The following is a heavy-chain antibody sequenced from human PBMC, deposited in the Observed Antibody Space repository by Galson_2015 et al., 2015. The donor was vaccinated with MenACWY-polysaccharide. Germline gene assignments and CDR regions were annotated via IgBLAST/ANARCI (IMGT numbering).Heavy chain of an antibody. CDR1: GFTFNDFW. Sequence: SLRLSCAAPGFTFNDFWLSWVRQAPGKGLEWVANINQYGSEKYYVDSVKGRFTISRDNAKNSLYLQMNSLRAEDTAVYYCARDGGRTIGTTQRGYWGQGALVTVSS. J-gene: IGHJ4*02. CDR3: ARDGGRTIGTTQRGY. D-gene: IGHD1-1*01. CDR2: INQYGSEK. V-gene: IGHV3-7*01.